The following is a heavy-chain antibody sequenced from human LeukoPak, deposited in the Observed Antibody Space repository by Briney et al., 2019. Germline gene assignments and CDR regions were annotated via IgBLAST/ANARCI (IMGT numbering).Heavy chain of an antibody. J-gene: IGHJ5*02. Sequence: NPSETLSLTCTVSGYSISSGYYWGWIRQPPGKGLEWIAILYHSGSTYYNPSLKSRVTISADTSKNQFSLNLSSVTAADTAIYYCARVYSSSWYWNWFDPWGQGTLVTVSS. CDR2: LYHSGST. V-gene: IGHV4-38-2*02. D-gene: IGHD6-13*01. CDR1: GYSISSGYY. CDR3: ARVYSSSWYWNWFDP.